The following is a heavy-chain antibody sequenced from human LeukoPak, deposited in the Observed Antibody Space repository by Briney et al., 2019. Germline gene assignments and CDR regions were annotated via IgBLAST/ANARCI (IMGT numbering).Heavy chain of an antibody. CDR2: IRYDGSNK. CDR1: GFTFSSYG. J-gene: IGHJ4*02. CDR3: AKGSGIVVVPAAIV. D-gene: IGHD2-2*01. Sequence: GGSLRLSCAASGFTFSSYGMHWVRQAPGKGLEWVAFIRYDGSNKYYADPVKGRFTISRDNSKNTLYLQMNSLRAEDTAVYYCAKGSGIVVVPAAIVWGQGTLVTVSS. V-gene: IGHV3-30*02.